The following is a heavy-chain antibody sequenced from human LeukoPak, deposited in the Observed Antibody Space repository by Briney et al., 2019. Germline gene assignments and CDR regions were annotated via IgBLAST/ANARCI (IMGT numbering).Heavy chain of an antibody. CDR1: GFTFSDYY. CDR2: ISSSGSTI. CDR3: ARDSAVAGTRTFDY. V-gene: IGHV3-11*01. D-gene: IGHD6-19*01. Sequence: GGSLRLSCAASGFTFSDYYMSWIRQAPGKGLEWVSYISSSGSTIYYADSVKGRFTISRDNAKNSLYQQMNSLRAEDTAVYYCARDSAVAGTRTFDYWGQGTLVTVSS. J-gene: IGHJ4*02.